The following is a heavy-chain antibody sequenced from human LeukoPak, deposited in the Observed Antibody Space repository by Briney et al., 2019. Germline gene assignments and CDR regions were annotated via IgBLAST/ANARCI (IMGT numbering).Heavy chain of an antibody. CDR1: SGSISSSNR. CDR3: ASGSRSDYYYGMDV. CDR2: IYHSGST. Sequence: SGTLSLTCAVSSGSISSSNRWSWVRQLPGKGLEWIGEIYHSGSTNYNPSLKSRVTISVDKSKNQFSLKLSSVTAADTAVYYCASGSRSDYYYGMDVWGKGTTFTVSS. V-gene: IGHV4-4*02. J-gene: IGHJ6*04. D-gene: IGHD6-19*01.